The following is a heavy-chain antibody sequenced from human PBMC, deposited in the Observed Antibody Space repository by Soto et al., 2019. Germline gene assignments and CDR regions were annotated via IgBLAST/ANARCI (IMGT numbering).Heavy chain of an antibody. J-gene: IGHJ6*03. CDR3: ARDGCVARGVTYYYGSGSPFSRCEYYYMDV. CDR1: GYTFTSYG. D-gene: IGHD3-10*01. V-gene: IGHV1-18*01. CDR2: ISAYNGNT. Sequence: ASVKVSCKASGYTFTSYGISWVRQAPGQGLEWMGWISAYNGNTNYAQKLQGRVTMTTDTSTSTAYMELRSLGSDDTAVYYCARDGCVARGVTYYYGSGSPFSRCEYYYMDVWGKGTTVTVSS.